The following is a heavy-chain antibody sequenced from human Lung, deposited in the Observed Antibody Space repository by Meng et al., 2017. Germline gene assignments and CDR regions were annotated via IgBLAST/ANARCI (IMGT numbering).Heavy chain of an antibody. J-gene: IGHJ4*02. V-gene: IGHV4-34*01. CDR3: ARGPTTMAHDFDY. CDR2: INDSGST. CDR1: GVYFRYYN. Sequence: QGHLKPGGEGILEPSKPLSPTSVVCGVYFRYYNCSWFRQHPGKGLEWIGEINDSGSTNYNPSLESRATISVDTSQTNLSLKLSSVTAADSAVYYCARGPTTMAHDFDYWGQGTLVTVSS. D-gene: IGHD4-11*01.